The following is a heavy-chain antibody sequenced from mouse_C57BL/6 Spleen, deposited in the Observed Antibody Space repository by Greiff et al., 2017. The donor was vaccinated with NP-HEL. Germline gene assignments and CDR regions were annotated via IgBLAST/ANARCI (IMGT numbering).Heavy chain of an antibody. CDR3: ARDGYSYYFDY. CDR1: GYTFTDYY. J-gene: IGHJ2*01. Sequence: EVQLQQSGPVLVKPGASVKMSCKASGYTFTDYYMNWVKQSHGKSLEWIGVIHPYNGGTSYNQKFKGKATLTVDKSSSTAYMELNRLTSEDSAVYYCARDGYSYYFDYWGQGTTLTVSS. CDR2: IHPYNGGT. V-gene: IGHV1-19*01. D-gene: IGHD2-3*01.